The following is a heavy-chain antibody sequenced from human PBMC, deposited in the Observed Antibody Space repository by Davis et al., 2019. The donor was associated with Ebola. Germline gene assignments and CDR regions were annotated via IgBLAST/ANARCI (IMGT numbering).Heavy chain of an antibody. D-gene: IGHD3-3*01. CDR1: GFTFRSYS. CDR2: ISSRSNYI. Sequence: GESLKISCAASGFTFRSYSMNWVRQAPGKGLEWVSSISSRSNYIYYADSVKGRFTISRDNAKNSLNLQMNNLRAEDTAVYYCARDPTRTYYDFWSGSSDYYYGMDVWGQGTTVTVSS. V-gene: IGHV3-21*01. CDR3: ARDPTRTYYDFWSGSSDYYYGMDV. J-gene: IGHJ6*02.